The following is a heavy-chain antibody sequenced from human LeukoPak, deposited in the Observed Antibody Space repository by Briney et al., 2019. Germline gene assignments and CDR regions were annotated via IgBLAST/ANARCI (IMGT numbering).Heavy chain of an antibody. CDR3: ARDLFLGTPDFFDY. D-gene: IGHD3-16*01. CDR2: ISTSGNSI. Sequence: GGSLRLSCAASGFTFSSYEMNWLRQAPGKGLEWVSYISTSGNSIYYADSVKGRFTISRDDSKNTLYVHMNRLRSDDTAVYFCARDLFLGTPDFFDYWGQGTLVTVSS. V-gene: IGHV3-48*03. J-gene: IGHJ4*02. CDR1: GFTFSSYE.